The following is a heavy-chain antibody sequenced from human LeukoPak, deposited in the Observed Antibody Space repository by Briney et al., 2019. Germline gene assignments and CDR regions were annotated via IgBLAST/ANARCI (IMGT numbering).Heavy chain of an antibody. V-gene: IGHV5-51*01. D-gene: IGHD1-1*01. J-gene: IGHJ6*02. CDR3: TRHEARTRYYYYGMDV. CDR1: GSRFTKYW. CDR2: IYPGDSDA. Sequence: GTPLQISCKGPGSRFTKYWIGWMRQMPGKGREWMGIIYPGDSDARYGPSFEGQITFSADKSISTAYLQWSSPKASDTAIYYCTRHEARTRYYYYGMDVWGQGTTVAVSS.